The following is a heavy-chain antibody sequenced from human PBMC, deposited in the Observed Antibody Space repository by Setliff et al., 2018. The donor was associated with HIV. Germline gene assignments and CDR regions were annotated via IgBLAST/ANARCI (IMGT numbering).Heavy chain of an antibody. J-gene: IGHJ3*01. CDR3: AKGYTWSVVGALDV. D-gene: IGHD1-1*01. CDR1: GYIFTNQY. CDR2: ISPHNGNT. V-gene: IGHV1-18*01. Sequence: ASVKVSCKASGYIFTNQYITWVRQAPGQGLEWMGWISPHNGNTKYGEKFQARVTMTADTSTTAAYMYLRSLTSDDTAMYYCAKGYTWSVVGALDVWGQGTRVTVSS.